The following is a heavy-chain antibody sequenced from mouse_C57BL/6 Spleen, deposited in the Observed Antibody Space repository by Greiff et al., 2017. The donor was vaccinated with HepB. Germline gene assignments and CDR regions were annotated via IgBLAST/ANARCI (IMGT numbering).Heavy chain of an antibody. CDR2: IDPSDSYT. D-gene: IGHD1-1*01. Sequence: QVQLKQPGAELVMPGASVKLSCKASGYTFTSYCMHWVKQRPGQGLEWIGEIDPSDSYTNYNQKFKGKSTSTVDKSSSTAYMQLSSLTSEDSAVYYCARGHGPFAYWGQGTLVTVSA. CDR3: ARGHGPFAY. V-gene: IGHV1-69*01. CDR1: GYTFTSYC. J-gene: IGHJ3*01.